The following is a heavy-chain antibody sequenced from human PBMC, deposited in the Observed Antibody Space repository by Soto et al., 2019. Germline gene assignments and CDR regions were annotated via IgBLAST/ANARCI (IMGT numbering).Heavy chain of an antibody. V-gene: IGHV1-69*01. CDR2: SIPNFGTA. CDR3: ARVGLGLEIDY. J-gene: IGHJ4*02. CDR1: GGTFSSYA. Sequence: QVQLVQSGAEVKKPGSSVKVSCKASGGTFSSYAISWVRQAPGQGLEWMGGSIPNFGTANYAQKFQGRVTITADESTSTAYMELSSLRSEDTAVYYCARVGLGLEIDYWGQGTLVTVSS. D-gene: IGHD1-1*01.